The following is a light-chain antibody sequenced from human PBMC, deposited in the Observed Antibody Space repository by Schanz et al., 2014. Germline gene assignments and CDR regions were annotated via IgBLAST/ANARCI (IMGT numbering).Light chain of an antibody. CDR2: TNN. V-gene: IGLV1-36*01. CDR3: QSYDSSLSGWV. J-gene: IGLJ3*02. CDR1: SSNIGNNA. Sequence: QSVLTQPPSVSAAPRQRVTISCSGSSSNIGNNAVNWYQQLPGKAPKLLIYTNNQRPSGVPDRFSGSKSGTSASLAISGLQSQDEADYYCQSYDSSLSGWVFGEGTKLTVL.